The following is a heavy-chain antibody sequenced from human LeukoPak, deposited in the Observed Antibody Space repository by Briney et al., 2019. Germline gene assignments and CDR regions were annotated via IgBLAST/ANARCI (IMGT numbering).Heavy chain of an antibody. Sequence: PSETLSLTCAVYGGSFSGYYWSWIRQPPGKGLEWIGEINHSGSTNYNPSLKSRVTISVDTSKNQFSLKLSSVTAADTAVYYCARQSMKHRLLWFGELLTPYFDYWGQGTLVTVSS. D-gene: IGHD3-10*01. V-gene: IGHV4-34*01. CDR1: GGSFSGYY. CDR2: INHSGST. CDR3: ARQSMKHRLLWFGELLTPYFDY. J-gene: IGHJ4*02.